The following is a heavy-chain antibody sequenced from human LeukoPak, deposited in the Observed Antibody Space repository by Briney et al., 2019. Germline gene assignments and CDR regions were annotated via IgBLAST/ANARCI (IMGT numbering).Heavy chain of an antibody. CDR2: ISWNSGSI. Sequence: GRSLRLSCAASGFTFDDYAMHWVRQAPGKGLEWVSGISWNSGSIGYADSVKGRFTISRDNAKNSLYLQMNSLRAEDTALYYCAKDSASFNGSYSEFDYWGQGTLVTVSS. CDR1: GFTFDDYA. V-gene: IGHV3-9*01. J-gene: IGHJ4*02. D-gene: IGHD1-26*01. CDR3: AKDSASFNGSYSEFDY.